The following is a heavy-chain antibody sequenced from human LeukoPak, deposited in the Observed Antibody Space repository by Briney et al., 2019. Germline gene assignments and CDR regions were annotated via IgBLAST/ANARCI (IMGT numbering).Heavy chain of an antibody. CDR2: IGDSGGST. J-gene: IGHJ4*02. V-gene: IGHV3-23*01. Sequence: GGSLRLSCAASGFTFSTYGMNWVRQAPGKVLEWVSGIGDSGGSTYYADSVKGRFTISRDNSKNTLYLQMNSLRAEDTAVYYCAKGGSLTTVTHFDYWGQGTLVTVSS. CDR1: GFTFSTYG. CDR3: AKGGSLTTVTHFDY. D-gene: IGHD4-17*01.